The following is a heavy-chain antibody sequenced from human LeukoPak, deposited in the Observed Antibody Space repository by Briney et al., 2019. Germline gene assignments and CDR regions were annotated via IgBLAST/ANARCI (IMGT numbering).Heavy chain of an antibody. CDR1: GYTFTSYG. D-gene: IGHD2-8*01. V-gene: IGHV1-18*01. Sequence: RVSVKVSCKASGYTFTSYGISWVRQTPGQGLEWMGWISAYNGNTNYAQKLQGRLTMTTDTSTSTAYMELRSLRSDDTAVYYCARDYCTNGVCSLFDYWGQGTLVTVSS. J-gene: IGHJ4*02. CDR2: ISAYNGNT. CDR3: ARDYCTNGVCSLFDY.